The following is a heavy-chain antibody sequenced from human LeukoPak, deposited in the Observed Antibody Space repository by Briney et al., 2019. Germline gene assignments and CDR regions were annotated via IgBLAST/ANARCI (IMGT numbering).Heavy chain of an antibody. CDR1: GGSLSSSSYY. Sequence: SETLSLTCTVSGGSLSSSSYYWGWIRQPPGEALEWIGTIYYSGTTYYNPSLGSRVTISLDTSKNQFSLKLTSVTAADTAVYYCARRSTKENGFDFWGQGTLVTVSS. CDR3: ARRSTKENGFDF. J-gene: IGHJ4*02. CDR2: IYYSGTT. D-gene: IGHD1-1*01. V-gene: IGHV4-39*01.